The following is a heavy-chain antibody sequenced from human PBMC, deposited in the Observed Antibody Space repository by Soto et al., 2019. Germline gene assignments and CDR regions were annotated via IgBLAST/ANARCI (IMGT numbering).Heavy chain of an antibody. D-gene: IGHD1-26*01. V-gene: IGHV4-4*02. CDR1: GGSISSSNW. J-gene: IGHJ4*02. CDR2: IYHSGST. CDR3: ARDKGVGANRSLH. Sequence: QVQLQESGPGLVKPSGTLSLTCAVSGGSISSSNWWSWVRQPPGKGLEWIGEIYHSGSTNYNPSLKSRVXXSXDXSKNQFSLKLSSVTAADTAVYYCARDKGVGANRSLHWGQGTLVTVSS.